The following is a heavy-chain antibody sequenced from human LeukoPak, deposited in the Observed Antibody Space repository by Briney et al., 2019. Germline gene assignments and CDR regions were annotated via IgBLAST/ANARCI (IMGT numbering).Heavy chain of an antibody. CDR2: TSSDLKAN. CDR1: GFTFRNYV. CDR3: ARSEWRVVTTIGPIQPFDY. Sequence: SGGSLRLSCAASGFTFRNYVIHWVRQAPGKGPEWVAVTSSDLKANYYADSVKGRFTISRDNSRNTLYLQMKSLRPEDTAIYYCARSEWRVVTTIGPIQPFDYWGQGTLATVSS. D-gene: IGHD2-21*02. V-gene: IGHV3-30*03. J-gene: IGHJ4*02.